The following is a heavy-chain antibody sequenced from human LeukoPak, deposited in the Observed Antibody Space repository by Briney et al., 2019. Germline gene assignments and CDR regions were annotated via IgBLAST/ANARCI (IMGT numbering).Heavy chain of an antibody. CDR3: ARDVLMVYALLT. V-gene: IGHV3-48*03. CDR2: ISSSGSIT. J-gene: IGHJ5*02. CDR1: GFTFSSYE. Sequence: GGSLRLSCAASGFTFSSYEMNWVRQAPGKGLEWVSKISSSGSITYYADSVKGRFTISRDNAKNSLYLQMSSLRAEDTAVYYCARDVLMVYALLTWGQGTLVTVSS. D-gene: IGHD2-8*01.